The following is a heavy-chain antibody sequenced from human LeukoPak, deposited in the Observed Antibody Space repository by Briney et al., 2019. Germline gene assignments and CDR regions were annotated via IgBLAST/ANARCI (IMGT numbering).Heavy chain of an antibody. J-gene: IGHJ4*02. CDR2: IWYEGSDK. Sequence: GGSLRLSCAVSGFTFRSYGMHWVRQAPGRGLEWVAVIWYEGSDKHYADSVKGRFTISRDNSKNTLYLQMNSLRAEDTAVYYCARVRADYDTSGYNYWGQGTLVTVSS. CDR3: ARVRADYDTSGYNY. CDR1: GFTFRSYG. D-gene: IGHD3-22*01. V-gene: IGHV3-33*01.